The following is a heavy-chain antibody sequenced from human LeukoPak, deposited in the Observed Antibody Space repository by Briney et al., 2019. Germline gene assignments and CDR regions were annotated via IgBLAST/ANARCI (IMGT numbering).Heavy chain of an antibody. CDR1: GYTFTSCG. V-gene: IGHV1-69*13. J-gene: IGHJ1*01. CDR2: IIPIFGTA. CDR3: ARGTNSSSWYSYFQH. D-gene: IGHD6-13*01. Sequence: SVKVSCKASGYTFTSCGISWVRQAPGQGLEWMGGIIPIFGTANYAQKFQGRVTITADESTSTAYMELSSLRSEDTAVYYCARGTNSSSWYSYFQHWGQGTLVTASS.